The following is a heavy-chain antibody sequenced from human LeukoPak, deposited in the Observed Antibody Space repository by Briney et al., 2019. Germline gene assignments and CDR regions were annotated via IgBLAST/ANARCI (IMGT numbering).Heavy chain of an antibody. Sequence: PGRSLRLSCAASGSTFSSYGMHWVRQAPGKGLEWVAVIWFDGSNKYYADSVKGRFTISRDNSKNTLYLQMNSLRAEDTAVYYCARDQAYFDYWGQGTLVTVSS. J-gene: IGHJ4*02. CDR1: GSTFSSYG. V-gene: IGHV3-33*01. CDR2: IWFDGSNK. CDR3: ARDQAYFDY.